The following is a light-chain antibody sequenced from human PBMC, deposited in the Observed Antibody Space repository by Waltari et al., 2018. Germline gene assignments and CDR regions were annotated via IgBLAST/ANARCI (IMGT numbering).Light chain of an antibody. CDR2: WAS. Sequence: DIVMTQSPDSLAVSLGERATINCKSSQSVLYSSNNKNYLAWYQRKPGQPPKLLIYWASTRESGVPDQFSGSGSGTDFTLTISSLQAEDVAVYYCQQYYSTPPHTFGQGTKLEIK. V-gene: IGKV4-1*01. J-gene: IGKJ2*01. CDR1: QSVLYSSNNKNY. CDR3: QQYYSTPPHT.